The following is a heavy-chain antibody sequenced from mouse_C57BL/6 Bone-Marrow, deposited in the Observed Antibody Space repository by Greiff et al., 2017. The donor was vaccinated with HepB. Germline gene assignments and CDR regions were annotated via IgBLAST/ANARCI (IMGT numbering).Heavy chain of an antibody. D-gene: IGHD1-1*01. CDR2: IHPNSGST. Sequence: VQLQQPGAELVKPGASVKLSCKASGYTFTSYWMHWVKQRPGQGLEWIGMIHPNSGSTNYNEKFKSKATLTVDKSSSTAYMQLSSLTSEDSAVYYCARRGLYYYGSSYVGYWYFDVWGTGTTVTVSS. CDR1: GYTFTSYW. V-gene: IGHV1-64*01. CDR3: ARRGLYYYGSSYVGYWYFDV. J-gene: IGHJ1*03.